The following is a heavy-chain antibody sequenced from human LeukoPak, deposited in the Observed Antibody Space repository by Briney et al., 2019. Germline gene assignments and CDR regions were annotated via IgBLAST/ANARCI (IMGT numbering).Heavy chain of an antibody. CDR1: GFTFSSYW. CDR2: IKQDGSEK. D-gene: IGHD6-6*01. V-gene: IGHV3-7*03. CDR3: ATREYSSSDYFDY. Sequence: GGSLRLSCAASGFTFSSYWMSWVRQAPGKGLEWVANIKQDGSEKYYVDSVKGRFTISRDNSKNTLYLQMNSLRAEGTAVYYCATREYSSSDYFDYWGQGTLVTVSS. J-gene: IGHJ4*02.